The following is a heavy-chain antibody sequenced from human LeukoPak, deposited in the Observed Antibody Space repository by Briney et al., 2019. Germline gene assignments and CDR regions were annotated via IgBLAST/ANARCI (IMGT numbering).Heavy chain of an antibody. CDR3: ARDRKDYYGSGSAFDI. CDR1: GFTFSSYA. V-gene: IGHV3-30-3*01. Sequence: PGGSLGLSCAASGFTFSSYAMHWFRQAPGKGLEWVAVISYDGSNKYYADSVKGRFTISRDNSKNTLYLQMNSLRAEDTAEYYCARDRKDYYGSGSAFDIWGQGTMVAVSS. D-gene: IGHD3-10*01. J-gene: IGHJ3*02. CDR2: ISYDGSNK.